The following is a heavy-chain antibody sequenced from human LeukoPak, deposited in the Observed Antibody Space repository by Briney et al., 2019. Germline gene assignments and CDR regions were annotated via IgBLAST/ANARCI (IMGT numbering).Heavy chain of an antibody. CDR3: ARMRYSGSYFDY. D-gene: IGHD1-26*01. J-gene: IGHJ4*02. Sequence: GGSLRLSCAASGFTFSNYGIHWVRQAPGKGLEWVSVIYSGGSKYYADSVKGRFTISSDNSKNTLYLQMNSLRAEDTAVYYCARMRYSGSYFDYWGQGTLVTVSA. V-gene: IGHV3-53*01. CDR1: GFTFSNYG. CDR2: IYSGGSK.